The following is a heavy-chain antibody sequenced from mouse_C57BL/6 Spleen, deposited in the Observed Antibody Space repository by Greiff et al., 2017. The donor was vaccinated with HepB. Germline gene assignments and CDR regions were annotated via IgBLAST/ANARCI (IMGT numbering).Heavy chain of an antibody. CDR2: IDPENGDT. CDR1: GFNIKDDY. CDR3: TTPAQATLFDY. Sequence: EVQVVESGAELVRPGASVKLSCTASGFNIKDDYMHWVKQRPEQGLEWIGWIDPENGDTEYASKFQGKATITADTSSNTAYLQLSSLTSEDTAVYYCTTPAQATLFDYWGQGTTLTVSS. V-gene: IGHV14-4*01. D-gene: IGHD3-2*02. J-gene: IGHJ2*01.